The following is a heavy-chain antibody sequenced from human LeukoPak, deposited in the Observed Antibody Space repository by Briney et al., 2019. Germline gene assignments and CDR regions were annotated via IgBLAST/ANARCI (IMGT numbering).Heavy chain of an antibody. CDR2: IYSDSGGST. J-gene: IGHJ4*02. Sequence: GGSLRLSCAASGFTVSSNYMSWVRQAPGKGLEWVSVIYSDSGGSTYYADSVKGRFTMSRDNSKNTLYLHMNSLRAEDTAVYYCARGFTHDYGDYFDYWGQGTLVSVSS. CDR1: GFTVSSNY. CDR3: ARGFTHDYGDYFDY. V-gene: IGHV3-66*01. D-gene: IGHD4-17*01.